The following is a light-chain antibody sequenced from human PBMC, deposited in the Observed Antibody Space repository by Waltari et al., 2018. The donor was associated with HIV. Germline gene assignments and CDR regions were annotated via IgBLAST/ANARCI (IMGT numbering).Light chain of an antibody. J-gene: IGLJ1*01. CDR1: SSNIGSNP. V-gene: IGLV1-44*01. CDR3: AAWEDSLDGYV. CDR2: SDN. Sequence: QSVLTQPPSASGTPGQRVTMSCSGSSSNIGSNPVTWYQQLPGTAPKLLIYSDNQRPSGVPDRFSGSKSGTSASLAISGLQAEDEADYYCAAWEDSLDGYVFGTGTKVTVL.